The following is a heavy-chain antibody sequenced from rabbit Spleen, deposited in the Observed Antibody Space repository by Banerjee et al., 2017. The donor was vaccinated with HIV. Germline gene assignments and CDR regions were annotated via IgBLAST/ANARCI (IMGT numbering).Heavy chain of an antibody. CDR1: GSDISRYT. D-gene: IGHD4-1*01. J-gene: IGHJ4*01. CDR2: IDGGSGST. V-gene: IGHV1S45*01. Sequence: QEQLVESGGDLVKPEGSLTLTCTASGSDISRYTMNWVRQAPGKGLEWIGCIDGGSGSTCYANWAKGRFTISKTSSTTVTLQMTRLTVADTATYFCARDLASVIGWNFNLWGQGTLVTVS. CDR3: ARDLASVIGWNFNL.